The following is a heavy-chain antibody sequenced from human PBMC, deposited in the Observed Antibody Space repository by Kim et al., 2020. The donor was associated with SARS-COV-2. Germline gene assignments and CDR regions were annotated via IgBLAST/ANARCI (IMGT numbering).Heavy chain of an antibody. V-gene: IGHV3-23*01. J-gene: IGHJ4*02. CDR1: GFRFSDYA. CDR3: ATLTRISVVDY. D-gene: IGHD1-26*01. Sequence: GGSLRLSCTTSGFRFSDYAMYWVRQPPGKGLEWVSLMSGSGEEIYYAESVKGRFTVSRDNSKNTLHLQMDSLRGEDTALYYCATLTRISVVDYWGPGTLVTVHS. CDR2: MSGSGEEI.